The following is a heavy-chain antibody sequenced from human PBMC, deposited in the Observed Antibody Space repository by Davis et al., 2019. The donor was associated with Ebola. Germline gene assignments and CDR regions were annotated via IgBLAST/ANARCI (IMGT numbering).Heavy chain of an antibody. CDR2: INHSGST. J-gene: IGHJ4*02. V-gene: IGHV4-34*01. CDR1: GGSLGTYY. CDR3: ARGIGGGSSCFDY. Sequence: MPSETLSLTCTVSGGSLGTYYWSWIRQPPGKGLEWIGEINHSGSTNYNPSLKSRVTISVDTSKNQFSLKLSSVTAADTAVYYCARGIGGGSSCFDYWGQGILVTVSS. D-gene: IGHD6-13*01.